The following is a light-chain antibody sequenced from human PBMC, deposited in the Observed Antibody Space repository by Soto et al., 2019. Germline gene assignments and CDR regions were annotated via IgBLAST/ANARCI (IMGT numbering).Light chain of an antibody. J-gene: IGKJ4*01. CDR2: AAS. CDR1: QDIGND. CDR3: LQDYNFPLT. Sequence: AIQMTQSPSSVSASLGDRVTITCRASQDIGNDLAWYQQRPGQAPKLLIYAASSLQSGLPSRFSGGASGTDFTLTINNLQPGDIATYYCLQDYNFPLTFGGGTKVEIK. V-gene: IGKV1-6*01.